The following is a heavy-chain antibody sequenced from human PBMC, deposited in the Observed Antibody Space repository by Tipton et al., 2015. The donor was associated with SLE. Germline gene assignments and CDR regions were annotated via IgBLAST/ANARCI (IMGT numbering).Heavy chain of an antibody. CDR1: GLTFSTYS. D-gene: IGHD3-10*01. J-gene: IGHJ6*02. Sequence: SLRLSCAASGLTFSTYSMNWVRQAPGKGLEWVSIIYRDGRTYYADSVKGRFTISRDDSKKTLYLQMNSLRREDTAVYHCAKDQDGSGSYGYYYGMDVWGQGTTVTVSS. CDR2: IYRDGRT. CDR3: AKDQDGSGSYGYYYGMDV. V-gene: IGHV3-23*03.